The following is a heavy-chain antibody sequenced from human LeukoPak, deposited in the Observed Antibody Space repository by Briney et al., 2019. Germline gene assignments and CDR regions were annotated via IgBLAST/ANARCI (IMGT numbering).Heavy chain of an antibody. CDR2: IYTSGST. D-gene: IGHD3-9*01. Sequence: SETLSLTRTVSRDSISTGNYYWIWIRPPAGKGLEWIVCIYTSGSTHYTPSLKSRPTLSIDTSKNQFSLNLRSVTPAHTAVSVCAASTGYQYFDYWGGGTLVTAS. CDR1: RDSISTGNYY. V-gene: IGHV4-61*02. J-gene: IGHJ4*02. CDR3: AASTGYQYFDY.